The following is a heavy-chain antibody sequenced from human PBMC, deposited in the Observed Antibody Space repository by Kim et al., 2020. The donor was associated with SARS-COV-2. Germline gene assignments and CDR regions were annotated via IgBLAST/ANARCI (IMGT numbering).Heavy chain of an antibody. CDR3: ARASYYYGWFDP. D-gene: IGHD3-10*01. J-gene: IGHJ5*02. V-gene: IGHV1-46*03. Sequence: NQAKKSRGRVTMHRANSTSTVYMGLSSLRSEDTAVYYCARASYYYGWFDPWGQGTLVTVSS.